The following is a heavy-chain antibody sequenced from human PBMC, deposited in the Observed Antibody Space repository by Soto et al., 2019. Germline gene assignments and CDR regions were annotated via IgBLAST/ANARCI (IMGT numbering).Heavy chain of an antibody. CDR2: ISYDGSNN. D-gene: IGHD3-22*01. V-gene: IGHV3-30*18. CDR1: GFTFSSYG. J-gene: IGHJ4*02. Sequence: QVQLVESGGGVVQPGRSLRLSCAASGFTFSSYGMHWVRQAPGKGLEWVAVISYDGSNNYYADSVKGRFTISRDNSKNTLYLQMNSLRAEDTAVYYCAKPMIVVTNFDYWGQGTLVTVSS. CDR3: AKPMIVVTNFDY.